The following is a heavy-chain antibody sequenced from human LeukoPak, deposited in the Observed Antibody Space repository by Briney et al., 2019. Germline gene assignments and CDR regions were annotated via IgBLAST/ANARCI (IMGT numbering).Heavy chain of an antibody. V-gene: IGHV3-9*01. Sequence: GGSLRLSCAASGFTFDDYAMHWVRQAPGRGLEWVSGISWNSGSIGYADSVKGRFTISRDNAKNSLYLQMNSLRVEDTALYYCAKDGGYSSSSGWFDPWGQGTLVTVSS. CDR1: GFTFDDYA. J-gene: IGHJ5*02. CDR2: ISWNSGSI. CDR3: AKDGGYSSSSGWFDP. D-gene: IGHD6-6*01.